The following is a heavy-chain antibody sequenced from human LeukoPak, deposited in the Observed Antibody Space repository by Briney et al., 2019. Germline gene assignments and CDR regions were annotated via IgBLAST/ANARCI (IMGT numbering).Heavy chain of an antibody. CDR2: IYTSGST. CDR3: ARDPVNNWNDIWFDP. J-gene: IGHJ5*02. D-gene: IGHD1-1*01. V-gene: IGHV4-4*07. CDR1: GGSISSYY. Sequence: SETLSLTCTVSGGSISSYYWSWIRQPAGKGLEWIGRIYTSGSTNYNPSLKSRVTMSVDTSKNQFSLKLSSVTAADTAVYYRARDPVNNWNDIWFDPWGQGTLVTVSS.